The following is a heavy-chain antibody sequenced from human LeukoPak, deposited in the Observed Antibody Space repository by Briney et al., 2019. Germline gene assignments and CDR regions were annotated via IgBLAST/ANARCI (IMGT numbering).Heavy chain of an antibody. CDR3: ARDQWDDFWSGYYNYYYYYYMDV. CDR1: GFSFSSDS. CDR2: ISSSSSSI. J-gene: IGHJ6*03. D-gene: IGHD3-3*01. V-gene: IGHV3-21*01. Sequence: GGSLRLSCAASGFSFSSDSMNWVRQAPGKGLECVSSISSSSSSIYYADLVKGRFTISRDDAKNSLYLQMNSLRAEDTAVYYCARDQWDDFWSGYYNYYYYYYMDVWGKGTTVTVSS.